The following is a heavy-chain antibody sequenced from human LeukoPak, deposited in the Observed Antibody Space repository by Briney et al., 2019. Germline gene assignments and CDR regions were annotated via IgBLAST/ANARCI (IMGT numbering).Heavy chain of an antibody. J-gene: IGHJ4*02. V-gene: IGHV3-11*04. Sequence: MAGGSLRLSCAASGFTFSDYYMSWIRQAPGKGLEWVSYISSSGSTIYYADSVKGRFTISRDNAKNSLYLQMNSMRAEDTAAYYCARVLYSSGWYADYWGQGTLVTVSS. CDR3: ARVLYSSGWYADY. CDR2: ISSSGSTI. CDR1: GFTFSDYY. D-gene: IGHD6-13*01.